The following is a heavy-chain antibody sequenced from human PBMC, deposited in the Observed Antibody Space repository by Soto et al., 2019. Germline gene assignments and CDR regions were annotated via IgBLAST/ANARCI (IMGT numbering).Heavy chain of an antibody. CDR3: ARDYYDSSGYYPNSYYYGLDV. Sequence: QVQLVESGGGLVKPGGSLRLSCAASGFTFSDYYMSWIRQAPGKGLEWVSYISSSSSYTDYADSVKGRFTISRDNAKNSLYLQMNSLRAEDTAVYYCARDYYDSSGYYPNSYYYGLDVCAQGTTVTVSS. CDR1: GFTFSDYY. J-gene: IGHJ6*02. D-gene: IGHD3-22*01. CDR2: ISSSSSYT. V-gene: IGHV3-11*06.